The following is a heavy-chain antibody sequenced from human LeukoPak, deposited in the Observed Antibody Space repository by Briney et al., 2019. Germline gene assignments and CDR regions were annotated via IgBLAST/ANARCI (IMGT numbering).Heavy chain of an antibody. D-gene: IGHD3-22*01. CDR2: IYGGGST. CDR1: GFTVSSNY. V-gene: IGHV3-66*02. Sequence: GGSLRLPCAASGFTVSSNYMSWVRQAPGKGLEWVSVIYGGGSTYYADSVKGRFTISRDNSKNTLYLQMNSLRAEDTAVYYCARERYYYDSSGYYSDYWGQGTLVTVSS. J-gene: IGHJ4*02. CDR3: ARERYYYDSSGYYSDY.